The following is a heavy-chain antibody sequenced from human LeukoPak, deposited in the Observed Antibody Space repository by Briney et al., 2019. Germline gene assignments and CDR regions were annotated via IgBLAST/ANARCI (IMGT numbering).Heavy chain of an antibody. D-gene: IGHD3-10*01. Sequence: ASVKVSCKASGYTFTGYYMHWVRQAPGQGLEWMGWINPNSGGTNYAQKFQGRVTMTRDTSISTVYMELSRLRSDDTAVFYCARKGYYGSGSYYNYWGQGTLVTVSS. CDR2: INPNSGGT. CDR3: ARKGYYGSGSYYNY. J-gene: IGHJ4*02. CDR1: GYTFTGYY. V-gene: IGHV1-2*02.